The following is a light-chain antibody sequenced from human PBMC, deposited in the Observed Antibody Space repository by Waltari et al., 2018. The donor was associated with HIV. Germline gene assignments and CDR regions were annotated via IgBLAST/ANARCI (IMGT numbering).Light chain of an antibody. J-gene: IGLJ2*01. Sequence: QSVLTQPPSVSGAPGQRVTISCTGGISNIGAGYDVHWYQNLQRTAPKLLIYGNTNRPAGVPDRFSGSKSGTSASLAITGLQAEDDADYYCQSYDSSLSGVVFGGGTKLTVL. V-gene: IGLV1-40*01. CDR1: ISNIGAGYD. CDR2: GNT. CDR3: QSYDSSLSGVV.